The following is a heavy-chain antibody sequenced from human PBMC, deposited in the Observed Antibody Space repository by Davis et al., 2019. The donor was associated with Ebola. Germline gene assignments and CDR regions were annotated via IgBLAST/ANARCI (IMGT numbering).Heavy chain of an antibody. V-gene: IGHV3-30-3*01. D-gene: IGHD2-2*01. CDR1: GFTFSSYA. CDR3: AREGVVVVPAAFDY. J-gene: IGHJ4*02. Sequence: GESLKISCAASGFTFSSYAMHWVRQAPGKGLEWVAVISYDGSNKYYADSVKGRFTISRDNSKNTLYLQMNSLRAEDTAVYYCAREGVVVVPAAFDYWGQGTLVTVSS. CDR2: ISYDGSNK.